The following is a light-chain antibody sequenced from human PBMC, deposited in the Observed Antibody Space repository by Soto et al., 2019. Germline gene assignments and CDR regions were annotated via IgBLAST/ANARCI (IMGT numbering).Light chain of an antibody. CDR1: QSINLS. J-gene: IGKJ1*01. Sequence: DIRMTQSPSTLSAFVGDRVTITCRASQSINLSLAWYQQKPGKAPDLLISDASNLERGVPSRFSGSGSGTEFTLTISSLQPDAFATYYCQQYNSYWTFGPGTKVEIK. V-gene: IGKV1-5*01. CDR3: QQYNSYWT. CDR2: DAS.